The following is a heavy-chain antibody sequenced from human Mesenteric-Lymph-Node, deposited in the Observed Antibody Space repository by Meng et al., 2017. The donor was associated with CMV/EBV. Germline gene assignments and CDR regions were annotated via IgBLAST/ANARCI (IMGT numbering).Heavy chain of an antibody. CDR3: AREIPGGTATLDS. D-gene: IGHD3-10*01. CDR2: INSDGSST. V-gene: IGHV3-74*01. J-gene: IGHJ4*02. Sequence: GESLKISCAASGFTFSSYWMHWVRQAPGKGLVWVSRINSDGSSTSYADSVKGRFAISRDNAKISLYLQMNSLRAEDTAIYYCAREIPGGTATLDSWGQGTLVTVSS. CDR1: GFTFSSYW.